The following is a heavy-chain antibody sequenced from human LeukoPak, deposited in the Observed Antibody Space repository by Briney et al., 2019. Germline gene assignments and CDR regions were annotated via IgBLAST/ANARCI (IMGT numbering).Heavy chain of an antibody. D-gene: IGHD2-21*01. J-gene: IGHJ5*02. Sequence: ASVKVSCKASGYTFTGYYMHWVRQAPGQGLEWMGWNNPNSGGTNYAQKFQGRVTVTRDTSISTAYMELSRLRSDDTAVYYCARDAAYCGGDCYSWGQGTLVTVSS. CDR1: GYTFTGYY. V-gene: IGHV1-2*02. CDR3: ARDAAYCGGDCYS. CDR2: NNPNSGGT.